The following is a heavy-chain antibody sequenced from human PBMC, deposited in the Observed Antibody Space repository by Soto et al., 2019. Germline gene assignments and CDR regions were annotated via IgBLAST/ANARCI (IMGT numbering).Heavy chain of an antibody. V-gene: IGHV4-61*01. CDR3: AAASGSGLYYYGMDV. CDR2: IYYSGST. J-gene: IGHJ6*02. D-gene: IGHD6-19*01. CDR1: GGSVSSGSYY. Sequence: SETLSLTCTVSGGSVSSGSYYWSWIRQPPGKGLEWIGYIYYSGSTNYNPSLKSRVTISVDTSKNQFSLKLSSVTAADTAVYYCAAASGSGLYYYGMDVWGQGTTVTVS.